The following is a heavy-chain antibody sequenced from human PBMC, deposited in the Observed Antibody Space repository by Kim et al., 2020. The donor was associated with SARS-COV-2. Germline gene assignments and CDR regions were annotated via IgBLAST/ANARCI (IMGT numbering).Heavy chain of an antibody. J-gene: IGHJ6*02. Sequence: SETLSLTCTVSGGSISSYYWSWIRQPPGKGLEWIGYMYYSGSTNYNPSLKSRVTISVDTSKNQFSLKLRSVTAADTAVYYCVRSAAASYYYDLEVLVQG. D-gene: IGHD2-2*01. V-gene: IGHV4-59*12. CDR2: MYYSGST. CDR3: VRSAAASYYYDLEV. CDR1: GGSISSYY.